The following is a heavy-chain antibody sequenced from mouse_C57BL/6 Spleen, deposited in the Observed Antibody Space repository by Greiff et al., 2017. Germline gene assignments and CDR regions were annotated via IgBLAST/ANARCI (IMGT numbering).Heavy chain of an antibody. CDR3: AREGDY. V-gene: IGHV1-50*01. Sequence: QVQLQQSGAELVKPGASVKLSCTASGYTFTSYWMQWVKQRPGQGLEWIGEIDPSDSYTNYNQKFKGKATLTVDTSSSTAYMQLSSLTSEDSAVYYCAREGDYWGQGTTLTVSS. J-gene: IGHJ2*01. CDR2: IDPSDSYT. CDR1: GYTFTSYW.